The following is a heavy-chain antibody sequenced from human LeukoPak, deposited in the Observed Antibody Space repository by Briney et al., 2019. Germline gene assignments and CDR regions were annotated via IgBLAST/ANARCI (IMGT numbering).Heavy chain of an antibody. CDR3: ARLTGELRRYYYYYMDV. J-gene: IGHJ6*03. CDR1: GGSISTSSYY. V-gene: IGHV4-39*01. Sequence: PSETLSLTCTVSGGSISTSSYYWGWIRQPPGKGLEWIGSIYYSGSTYYNPSLKSRVTISVDTSKNQFSLKLSSVTAADTAVYYCARLTGELRRYYYYYMDVWGKGTTVTISS. D-gene: IGHD3-16*01. CDR2: IYYSGST.